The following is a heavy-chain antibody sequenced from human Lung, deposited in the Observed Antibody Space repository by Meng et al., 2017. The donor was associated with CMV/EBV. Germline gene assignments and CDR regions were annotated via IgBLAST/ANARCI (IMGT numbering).Heavy chain of an antibody. CDR1: GYTFTGYY. V-gene: IGHV1-2*02. D-gene: IGHD3-3*01. Sequence: ASVKVSCXASGYTFTGYYMHWVRQAPGQGLEWMGWINPNSGGTNYAQKFQGRVTMTRDTSISTAYMELSRLRSDDTAVYYCARTTYYDFWNGYSNWFVPWGQGTLVTVSS. CDR3: ARTTYYDFWNGYSNWFVP. CDR2: INPNSGGT. J-gene: IGHJ5*02.